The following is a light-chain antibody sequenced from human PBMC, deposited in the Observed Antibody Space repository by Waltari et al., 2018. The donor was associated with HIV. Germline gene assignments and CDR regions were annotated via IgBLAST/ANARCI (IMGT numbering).Light chain of an antibody. CDR2: EDS. V-gene: IGLV3-21*04. CDR1: NIGSKS. CDR3: QVWDTNSHHPGV. J-gene: IGLJ3*02. Sequence: SYVLTQPPSVSVAPGKTARITCGGNNIGSKSVHWYQQKPGQAPVLVIYEDSDRPSGIPERFAGANSGNTATLTIRRVEAGDEADYYCQVWDTNSHHPGVFGGGTKLTVL.